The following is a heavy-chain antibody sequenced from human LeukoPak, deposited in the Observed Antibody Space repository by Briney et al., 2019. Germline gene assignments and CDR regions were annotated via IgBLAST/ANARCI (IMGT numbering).Heavy chain of an antibody. Sequence: GASVKVSCKASGNTFTEYYIHWVRQPPGQGLEYMGWINPNNGDTNYEPKFQGRVTTTRDTSINTAYMELSRLGSDDTAVYFCARGYIAADDNSWGQGTLDTVSS. J-gene: IGHJ5*02. CDR1: GNTFTEYY. D-gene: IGHD6-13*01. CDR3: ARGYIAADDNS. V-gene: IGHV1-2*02. CDR2: INPNNGDT.